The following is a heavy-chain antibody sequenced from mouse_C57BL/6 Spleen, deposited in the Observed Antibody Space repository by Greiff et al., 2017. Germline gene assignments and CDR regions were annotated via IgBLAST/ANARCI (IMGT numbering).Heavy chain of an antibody. CDR2: ISDGGSYT. V-gene: IGHV5-4*03. J-gene: IGHJ4*01. Sequence: KVEESGGGLVKPGGSLKLSCAASGFTFSSYAMSWVRQTPEKRLEWVATISDGGSYTYYPDNVKGRFTISRDNAKNNLYLQMSHLKSEDTAMYYCARGGDYDAMDYWGQGTSVTVSS. CDR3: ARGGDYDAMDY. CDR1: GFTFSSYA.